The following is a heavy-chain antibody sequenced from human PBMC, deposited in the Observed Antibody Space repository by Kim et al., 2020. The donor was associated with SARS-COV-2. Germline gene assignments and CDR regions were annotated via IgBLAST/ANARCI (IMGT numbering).Heavy chain of an antibody. CDR2: ISSSSSYT. J-gene: IGHJ4*02. CDR3: ASVTPYDFWSGYAYYLDY. CDR1: GFTFSDYY. V-gene: IGHV3-11*03. Sequence: GGSLRLSCAASGFTFSDYYMSWIRQAPGKGLEWVSYISSSSSYTNYADSVKGRFTISRDNAKNSLYLQMNSLRAEDTAVYYCASVTPYDFWSGYAYYLDYWGQGTLVTVSS. D-gene: IGHD3-3*01.